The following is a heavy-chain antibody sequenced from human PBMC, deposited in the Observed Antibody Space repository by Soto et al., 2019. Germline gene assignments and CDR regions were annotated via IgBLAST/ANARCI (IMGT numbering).Heavy chain of an antibody. CDR1: SGSISSYY. D-gene: IGHD2-2*01. V-gene: IGHV4-59*01. CDR2: IYYSGST. Sequence: SLTCTVSSGSISSYYWSWIRQPPGKGLEWIGNIYYSGSTNYNPSLKSRVTISVDTSKNQFSLKLSSVTAADTAVYYCARGLVVPAARRLNWFDPWGQGTLVTVSS. J-gene: IGHJ5*02. CDR3: ARGLVVPAARRLNWFDP.